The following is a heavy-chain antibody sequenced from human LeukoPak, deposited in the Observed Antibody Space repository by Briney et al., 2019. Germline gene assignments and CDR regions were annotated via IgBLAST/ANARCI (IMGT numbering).Heavy chain of an antibody. D-gene: IGHD5-18*01. CDR3: ARGPIRGYSYGYALDY. CDR2: INHSGST. Sequence: SETLSLTRAVYGGPFSGYYWSWIRQPPGKGLEWIGEINHSGSTNYNPSLKSRVTISVDTSKNQFSLKLSSVTAADTAVYYCARGPIRGYSYGYALDYWGQGTLVTVSS. V-gene: IGHV4-34*01. J-gene: IGHJ4*02. CDR1: GGPFSGYY.